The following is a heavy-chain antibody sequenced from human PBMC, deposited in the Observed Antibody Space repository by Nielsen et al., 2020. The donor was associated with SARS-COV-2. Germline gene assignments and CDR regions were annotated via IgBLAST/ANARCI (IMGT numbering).Heavy chain of an antibody. CDR2: INGRSSSK. CDR1: GFTFSSYS. D-gene: IGHD1-26*01. CDR3: ARSKSGSYGSPFDY. J-gene: IGHJ4*02. Sequence: GESLKISCAASGFTFSSYSMNWVRQAPGKGLEWVSFINGRSSSKYYADSVKGRFTISRDNSKNTLYLQMNSLRAEDTAVYYCARSKSGSYGSPFDYWGQGTLVTVSS. V-gene: IGHV3-48*01.